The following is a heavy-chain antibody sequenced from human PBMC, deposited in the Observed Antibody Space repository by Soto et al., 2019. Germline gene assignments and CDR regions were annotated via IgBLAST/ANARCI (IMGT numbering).Heavy chain of an antibody. CDR2: ISYDGSEK. V-gene: IGHV3-30*18. Sequence: QVQLVESGGGVVQPGRSLRLSCAASRFPFSTYGMHWVRQAPGKGLEWVAVISYDGSEKYYADSVKGRFTISRDNSKNTLYLQMDSLRTADTAVYFCEKDWRYNYDTDAFDIWGQGTMVTVSS. D-gene: IGHD5-18*01. CDR1: RFPFSTYG. CDR3: EKDWRYNYDTDAFDI. J-gene: IGHJ3*02.